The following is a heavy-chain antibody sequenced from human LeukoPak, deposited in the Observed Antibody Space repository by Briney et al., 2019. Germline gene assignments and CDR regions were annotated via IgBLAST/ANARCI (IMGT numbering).Heavy chain of an antibody. D-gene: IGHD6-19*01. Sequence: GGSLRLSCAASGFTFSSYEMNWVRQAPGKGLEWVSYISSSGSTIYYADSVKGRFTISRDNAKNSLYLQMNSLRDEDTAVYYCASISSGWYWNAFDIWGQGTMVIVSS. CDR2: ISSSGSTI. J-gene: IGHJ3*02. CDR3: ASISSGWYWNAFDI. CDR1: GFTFSSYE. V-gene: IGHV3-48*03.